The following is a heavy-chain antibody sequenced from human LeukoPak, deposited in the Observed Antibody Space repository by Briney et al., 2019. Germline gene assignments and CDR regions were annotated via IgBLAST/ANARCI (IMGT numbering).Heavy chain of an antibody. V-gene: IGHV4-39*01. CDR3: ARQLLYCSSTSCYADKVDY. Sequence: SETLSLTCTVSGGSISSSSYYWGWIRQPPGKGLEWIGSIYYSGSTYYNPSLKSRVTISVDTSKNQFSLKLSSVTAADTAVYYCARQLLYCSSTSCYADKVDYWGQGTLVTVSS. CDR1: GGSISSSSYY. J-gene: IGHJ4*02. CDR2: IYYSGST. D-gene: IGHD2-2*01.